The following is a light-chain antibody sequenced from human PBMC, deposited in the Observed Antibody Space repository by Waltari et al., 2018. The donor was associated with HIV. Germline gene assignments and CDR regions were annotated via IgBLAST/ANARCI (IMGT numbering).Light chain of an antibody. J-gene: IGLJ3*02. V-gene: IGLV1-40*01. CDR1: SSNSGAGYH. CDR2: ADV. Sequence: QSVLTQPPSVSGAPGQRVTISCTGSSSNSGAGYHVHWYRQLPGTAPKLLINADVKRPSGVSDRCSACKSGTFASLVIAGLQAGDDADYYCQSYSRDLRASLFGGGTKLTVL. CDR3: QSYSRDLRASL.